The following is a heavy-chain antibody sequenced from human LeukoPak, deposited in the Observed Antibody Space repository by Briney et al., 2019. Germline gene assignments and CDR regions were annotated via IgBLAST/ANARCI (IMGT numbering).Heavy chain of an antibody. D-gene: IGHD1-26*01. CDR1: GYTFTGYY. CDR2: INPNINGT. J-gene: IGHJ6*03. V-gene: IGHV1-2*02. CDR3: ARDPYSGNYGNYYYYYMDV. Sequence: ASVKVSCKASGYTFTGYYIHWVRQAPGQGLEWMGWINPNINGTNYAQKFQGRVTMTGDRSISTAYMELSRLRSDDTAVYYCARDPYSGNYGNYYYYYMDVWGKGTTVTISS.